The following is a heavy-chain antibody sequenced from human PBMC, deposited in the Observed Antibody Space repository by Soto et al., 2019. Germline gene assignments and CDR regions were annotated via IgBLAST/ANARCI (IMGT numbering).Heavy chain of an antibody. CDR1: GYTFTSYD. CDR3: ARERSAAGTGWFDP. J-gene: IGHJ5*02. CDR2: MNPNSGNT. D-gene: IGHD6-13*01. Sequence: QVQLVQSGAEVKKPGASVKVSCKASGYTFTSYDINWVRQTTGQGLEWMGWMNPNSGNTGYAQKFQGRVTMTRNTSISTAYMELSSLRSEDTAVYYCARERSAAGTGWFDPWGQGTLVTVSS. V-gene: IGHV1-8*01.